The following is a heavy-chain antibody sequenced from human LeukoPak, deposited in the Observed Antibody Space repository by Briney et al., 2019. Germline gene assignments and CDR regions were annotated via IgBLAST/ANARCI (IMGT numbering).Heavy chain of an antibody. CDR2: ITGSGDTT. D-gene: IGHD3-9*01. CDR3: AKWGDYDILTGYYVSDF. CDR1: GFIFRNYA. J-gene: IGHJ4*02. V-gene: IGHV3-23*01. Sequence: GASLRLSCAASGFIFRNYAMSWVRQAPGKGLEWVSAITGSGDTTYYTDSVKGRFTISRDNSKNTLYVEMNTLRAEDTAVYYCAKWGDYDILTGYYVSDFWGQGTLVTVSS.